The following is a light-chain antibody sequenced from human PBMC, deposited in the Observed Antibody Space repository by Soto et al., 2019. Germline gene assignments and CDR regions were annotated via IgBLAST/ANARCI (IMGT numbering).Light chain of an antibody. Sequence: DIQMTQSPSTLSASVGDRVTITCRASQSISTWLAWYQQKLGQAPKLLIYKASSLVSGVPSRISDSGSGTEFTLTITSLQPDDFATYYCQQGNAYPFTFGQGTRLEIK. CDR2: KAS. CDR1: QSISTW. V-gene: IGKV1-5*03. CDR3: QQGNAYPFT. J-gene: IGKJ5*01.